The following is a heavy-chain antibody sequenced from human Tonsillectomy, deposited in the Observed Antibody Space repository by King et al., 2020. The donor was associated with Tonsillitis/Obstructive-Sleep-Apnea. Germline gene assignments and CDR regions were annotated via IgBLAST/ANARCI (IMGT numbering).Heavy chain of an antibody. V-gene: IGHV3-21*01. CDR2: IDGSSNYI. J-gene: IGHJ4*01. D-gene: IGHD2-21*01. CDR3: ARALSTPYSDY. Sequence: VQLVESGGGLVKPGGSLRLSCEASGFAFGYYTLDWVRQVPGKRLEWVSSIDGSSNYIYYADSVKGRFTISRDNAKSSLYLQMNSLRAEDTSVYYCARALSTPYSDYWGPGTLVSVSS. CDR1: GFAFGYYT.